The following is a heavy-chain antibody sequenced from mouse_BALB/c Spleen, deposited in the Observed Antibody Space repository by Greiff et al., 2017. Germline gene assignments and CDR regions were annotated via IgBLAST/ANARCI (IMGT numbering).Heavy chain of an antibody. CDR3: TRDNDGGWYFDV. Sequence: EVQRVESGGGLVKPGGSLKLSCAASGFTFSSYTMSWVRQTPEKRLEWVATISSGGSYTYYPDSVKGRFTISRDNAKNTLYLQMSSLKSEDTAMYYCTRDNDGGWYFDVWGAGTTVTVSS. CDR1: GFTFSSYT. D-gene: IGHD2-3*01. J-gene: IGHJ1*01. CDR2: ISSGGSYT. V-gene: IGHV5-6-4*01.